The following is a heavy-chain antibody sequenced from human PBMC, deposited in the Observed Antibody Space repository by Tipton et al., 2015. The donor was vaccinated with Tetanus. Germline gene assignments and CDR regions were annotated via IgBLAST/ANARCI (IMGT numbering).Heavy chain of an antibody. CDR1: GGSISSYY. V-gene: IGHV4-59*01. CDR2: IYYSGST. Sequence: TLSLTCTGSGGSISSYYWSWIRQPPGKGLEWIGYIYYSGSTNYNPSLKSRVTISVDTSKNQFSLKLSSVTAADTAAYYCARAGGGSWGSFDYGGQGTLVTVSS. J-gene: IGHJ4*02. D-gene: IGHD3-16*01. CDR3: ARAGGGSWGSFDY.